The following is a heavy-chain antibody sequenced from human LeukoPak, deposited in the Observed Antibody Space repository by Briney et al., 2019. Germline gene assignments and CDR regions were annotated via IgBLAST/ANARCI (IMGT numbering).Heavy chain of an antibody. CDR2: IYYSGST. J-gene: IGHJ5*02. D-gene: IGHD2-15*01. V-gene: IGHV4-39*01. CDR3: ARLDSYCSGGSCYPYNWFDP. CDR1: VGAISSSSSY. Sequence: PSETLSLTCTVSVGAISSSSSYCGCIRPPPGKGRGWVGSIYYSGSTYYNPSLKSRVTISVDTSKNIITLKLSSVTAADTAVYYCARLDSYCSGGSCYPYNWFDPWGQGTLVTVSS.